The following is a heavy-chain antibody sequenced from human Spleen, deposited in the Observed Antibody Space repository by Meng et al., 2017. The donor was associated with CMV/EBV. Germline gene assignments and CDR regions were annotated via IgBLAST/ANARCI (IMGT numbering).Heavy chain of an antibody. D-gene: IGHD1-7*01. CDR1: SGSINSGTYY. CDR3: PRSQLQAHTDY. Sequence: SETLSLTCSVSSGSINSGTYYWNWIRQHPGKGLEWIGHVYYSGSTHYKPSLNPSLESRATISVDTSNNQFSLKLSSVTAADTAVYYCPRSQLQAHTDYWGQGTLVTVSS. V-gene: IGHV4-31*03. J-gene: IGHJ4*02. CDR2: VYYSGST.